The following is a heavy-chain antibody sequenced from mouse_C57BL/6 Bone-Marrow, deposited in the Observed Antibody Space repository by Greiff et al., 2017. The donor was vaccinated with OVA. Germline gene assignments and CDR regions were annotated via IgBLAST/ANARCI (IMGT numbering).Heavy chain of an antibody. CDR3: ARSGNYYGSSPYY. CDR1: GYTFTSYW. CDR2: IDPSDSYT. D-gene: IGHD1-1*01. V-gene: IGHV1-59*01. Sequence: QVQLKQPGAELVRPGTSVKLSCKASGYTFTSYWMHWVKQRPGQGLEWIGVIDPSDSYTNYNQKFKGKATLTVDTSSSTAYMQLSSLTSEDSAVYYCARSGNYYGSSPYYWGQGTTLTVSS. J-gene: IGHJ2*01.